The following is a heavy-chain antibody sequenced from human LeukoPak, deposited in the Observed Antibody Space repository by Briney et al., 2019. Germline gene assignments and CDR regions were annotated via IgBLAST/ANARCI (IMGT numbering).Heavy chain of an antibody. CDR2: IYSGGST. D-gene: IGHD1-26*01. Sequence: GGSLRLSCAASGFIVSNNYMSWVRQAPGKGLEWVSVIYSGGSTYYADSVKGRFTISRDNSKNTLYLQMNSLRAEDTAVYYCAKDRHRGSYEVVPCDYWGQGTLVTVSS. CDR1: GFIVSNNY. CDR3: AKDRHRGSYEVVPCDY. J-gene: IGHJ4*02. V-gene: IGHV3-53*05.